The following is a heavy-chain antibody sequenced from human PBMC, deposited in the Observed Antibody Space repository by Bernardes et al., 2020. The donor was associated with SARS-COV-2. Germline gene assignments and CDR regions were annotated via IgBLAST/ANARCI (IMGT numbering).Heavy chain of an antibody. V-gene: IGHV1-18*01. CDR1: GYTFTSYG. J-gene: IGHJ5*02. CDR2: ISAYNGNT. Sequence: ASVKVSCKASGYTFTSYGISWVRQAPGQGLEWMGWISAYNGNTNYAQKLQGRVTMTTDTSTSTAYMELSSLRSEDTAVYYCATNTRMRRWLRSANWFDPWGQGTLVTVSS. CDR3: ATNTRMRRWLRSANWFDP. D-gene: IGHD5-12*01.